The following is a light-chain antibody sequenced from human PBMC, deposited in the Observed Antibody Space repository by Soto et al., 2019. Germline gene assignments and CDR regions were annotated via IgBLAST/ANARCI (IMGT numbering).Light chain of an antibody. Sequence: DIQMTQSPSTLSASVGDRVTITCRASQSISSWLAWYQQKPGKAPKLLIYQASSLKSGVPSRFSGSGSATEFTLTISSLQPDDFATYYFEDYSSSSGLTFGGGTKVDIK. CDR3: EDYSSSSGLT. J-gene: IGKJ4*01. CDR1: QSISSW. CDR2: QAS. V-gene: IGKV1-5*03.